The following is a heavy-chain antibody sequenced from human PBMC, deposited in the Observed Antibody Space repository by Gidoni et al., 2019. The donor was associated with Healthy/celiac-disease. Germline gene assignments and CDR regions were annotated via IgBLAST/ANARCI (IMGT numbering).Heavy chain of an antibody. V-gene: IGHV3-33*01. CDR3: ARGSYDSGGFDY. CDR1: GFTFSSYG. J-gene: IGHJ4*02. Sequence: QVQLVESGGGVVKPGRSLSLFCEASGFTFSSYGMHWVRQAPGQGLEWVAVIWYDGSNKYYADSVKGRFTISRDNSKNTLYLQMNSLRAEDTAVYYCARGSYDSGGFDYWGQGTLVTVSS. D-gene: IGHD3-3*01. CDR2: IWYDGSNK.